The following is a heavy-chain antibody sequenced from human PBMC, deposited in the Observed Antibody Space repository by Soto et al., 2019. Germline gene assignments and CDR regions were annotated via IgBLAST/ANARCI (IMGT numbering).Heavy chain of an antibody. CDR3: AEFCSGVACPFVAFVI. D-gene: IGHD2-15*01. CDR1: GGTFSSYA. CDR2: IIPIFGTA. J-gene: IGHJ3*02. Sequence: QVQLVQSGAEVKKPGSSVKVSCKASGGTFSSYAISWVRQAPGQGLEWMGGIIPIFGTANYAQKFQGRFRIAVGDSTCSPSMVRSALRFMVRLVFYWAEFCSGVACPFVAFVIGGKGT. V-gene: IGHV1-69*01.